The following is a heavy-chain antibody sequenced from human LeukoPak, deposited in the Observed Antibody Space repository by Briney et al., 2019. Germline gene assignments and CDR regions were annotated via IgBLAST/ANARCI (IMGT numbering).Heavy chain of an antibody. V-gene: IGHV4-39*07. Sequence: RPSETLSLTCTVSGDSFSSVTDYWVWIRQPPGKGLEWIASGDYSGGTYYNPSLESRVAISADMSKNQFSLKLTSVTGADTAVYYCARDTVRGYSSSFYFDYWGQGTLVTVSS. CDR2: GDYSGGT. CDR1: GDSFSSVTDY. D-gene: IGHD6-13*01. CDR3: ARDTVRGYSSSFYFDY. J-gene: IGHJ4*02.